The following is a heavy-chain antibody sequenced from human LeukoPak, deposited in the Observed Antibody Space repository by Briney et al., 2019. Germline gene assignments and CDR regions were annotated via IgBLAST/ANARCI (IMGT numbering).Heavy chain of an antibody. D-gene: IGHD6-19*01. V-gene: IGHV4-34*01. Sequence: SETLSLTCAVYGGSFSGYYWSWIRQPPGKGLEWIGEINHSGSTNYNPSLKSRVTISVDTSKNQFSLKLSSVTAADTAVYYCARDRRIAVAGTRLYYYYYYMDVWGKGTTVTVSS. J-gene: IGHJ6*03. CDR1: GGSFSGYY. CDR3: ARDRRIAVAGTRLYYYYYYMDV. CDR2: INHSGST.